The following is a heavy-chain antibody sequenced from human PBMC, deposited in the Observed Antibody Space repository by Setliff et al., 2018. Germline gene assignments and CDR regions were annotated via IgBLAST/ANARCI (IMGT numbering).Heavy chain of an antibody. Sequence: PSETLSLTCTVSGGSITESFWSWIRHPAGKGLEWIGRVYTNGGSDYNPFLKSRVSISLDTSKNQFSLKLISVTAADTAVYYCARANKKLDYYYYYYMDVWGKGTTVTVS. CDR2: VYTNGGS. CDR1: GGSITESF. CDR3: ARANKKLDYYYYYYMDV. J-gene: IGHJ6*03. V-gene: IGHV4-4*07. D-gene: IGHD1-1*01.